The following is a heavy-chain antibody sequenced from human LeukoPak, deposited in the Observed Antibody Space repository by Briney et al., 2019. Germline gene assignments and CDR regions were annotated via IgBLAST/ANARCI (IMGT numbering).Heavy chain of an antibody. CDR1: GGSISSGSYY. CDR3: AMTDSSGWYGDFDY. CDR2: IYYSGST. D-gene: IGHD6-19*01. Sequence: SETLSLTCTVSGGSISSGSYYWGWIRQPRGKGLEWIGSIYYSGSTYYNPSLKSRVTISVDTSKNQFSLKLSSVTAADTAVYYCAMTDSSGWYGDFDYWGQGTLVTVSS. V-gene: IGHV4-39*01. J-gene: IGHJ4*02.